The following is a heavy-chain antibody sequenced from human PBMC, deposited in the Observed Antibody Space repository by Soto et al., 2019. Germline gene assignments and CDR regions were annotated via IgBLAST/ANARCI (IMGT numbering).Heavy chain of an antibody. CDR3: AKEMTSGYYLFDY. D-gene: IGHD3-22*01. Sequence: GVSLRLSCAAPEFTFSSYAMSWVRQAPGKGLEWVSTISGTGGSTYYPDSVKGRFTISRDNSKNTVYLQMNSLRAEDAALYYCAKEMTSGYYLFDYWGQGTLVTVSS. CDR1: EFTFSSYA. J-gene: IGHJ4*02. V-gene: IGHV3-23*01. CDR2: ISGTGGST.